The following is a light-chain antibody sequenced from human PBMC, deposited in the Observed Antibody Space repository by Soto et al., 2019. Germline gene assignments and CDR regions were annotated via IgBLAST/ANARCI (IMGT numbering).Light chain of an antibody. CDR1: NIGSKN. V-gene: IGLV3-21*02. CDR2: DNR. J-gene: IGLJ2*01. CDR3: QVWDSSIDHVI. Sequence: SYELTQPPSVSEAPGQTARITCGGNNIGSKNVQWYQQKTGQAPVVVVYDNRDRPSGIPERFSGSNSGNTATLTISRVEAGDEADYYCQVWDSSIDHVIFGGGTKLTVL.